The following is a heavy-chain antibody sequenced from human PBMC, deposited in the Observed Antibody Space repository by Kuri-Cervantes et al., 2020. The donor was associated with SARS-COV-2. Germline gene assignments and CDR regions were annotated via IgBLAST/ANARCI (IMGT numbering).Heavy chain of an antibody. D-gene: IGHD1-14*01. CDR3: ARSIISHQIYYYFYYMDV. V-gene: IGHV3-23*01. Sequence: ETLSLTCAASGFTFTNYALSWVRQAPGKGPEWVATISGGGKITHYADSVKGRFTMSRDNSQNTLSLHMNSLRAEDTAIYYCARSIISHQIYYYFYYMDVWGKGTTVTVSS. CDR2: ISGGGKIT. CDR1: GFTFTNYA. J-gene: IGHJ6*03.